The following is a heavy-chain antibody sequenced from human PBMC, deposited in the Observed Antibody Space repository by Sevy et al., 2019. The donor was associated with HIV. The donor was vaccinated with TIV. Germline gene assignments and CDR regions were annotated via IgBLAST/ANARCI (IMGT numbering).Heavy chain of an antibody. J-gene: IGHJ3*02. CDR1: GFTFSSYA. Sequence: GGSLRLSCAASGFTFSSYAMHWVRQAPGKGLEWVAVISYDGSNKYYADSVKGRFTISRDNSKNTLYLQMNSLRAEDTAVYYCAREKFVTMIETDAFDIWGQGTMVTVSS. CDR2: ISYDGSNK. V-gene: IGHV3-30*04. CDR3: AREKFVTMIETDAFDI. D-gene: IGHD3-22*01.